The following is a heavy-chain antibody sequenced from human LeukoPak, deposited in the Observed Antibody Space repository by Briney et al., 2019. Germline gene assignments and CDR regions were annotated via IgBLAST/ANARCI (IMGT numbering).Heavy chain of an antibody. CDR3: ARHGYSYGNSFDY. Sequence: PSETLSLTCTVSGGSISSSSYYWGWIRQPPGKGLEWIGSIYYSGSTYYNQSLKSRVTTSVDTSKNQFSLKLSSVTAADTAVYYCARHGYSYGNSFDYWGQGTLVTVSS. J-gene: IGHJ4*02. CDR1: GGSISSSSYY. D-gene: IGHD5-18*01. CDR2: IYYSGST. V-gene: IGHV4-39*01.